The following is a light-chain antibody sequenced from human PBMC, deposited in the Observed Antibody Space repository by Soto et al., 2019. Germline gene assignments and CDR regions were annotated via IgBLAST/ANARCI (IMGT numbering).Light chain of an antibody. CDR1: HDIIND. CDR3: LQDYHFPRT. V-gene: IGKV1-6*01. CDR2: AAS. Sequence: AIQMTQSPSSLPASVGDTVTITCRASHDIINDLTWYQQKSGKAPKLLIYAASRLQSGVPSRFSGSGSGTDFTLTISSLQPEDFATYYCLQDYHFPRTFGQGTKVDIK. J-gene: IGKJ1*01.